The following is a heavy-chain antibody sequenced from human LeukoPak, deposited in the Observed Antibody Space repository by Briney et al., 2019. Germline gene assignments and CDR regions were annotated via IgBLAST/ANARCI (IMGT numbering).Heavy chain of an antibody. D-gene: IGHD1-26*01. CDR1: GFTFSAHY. CDR2: SYSGGSR. Sequence: PGGSLRLSCAASGFTFSAHYMDWVRQAPGKGLEWVAVSYSGGSRSYAESVKGRFTISRDNSQNTLYLQMNSLRAEDTAVYYCARVWELSFDYWGQGTLVTVSS. V-gene: IGHV3-53*01. J-gene: IGHJ4*02. CDR3: ARVWELSFDY.